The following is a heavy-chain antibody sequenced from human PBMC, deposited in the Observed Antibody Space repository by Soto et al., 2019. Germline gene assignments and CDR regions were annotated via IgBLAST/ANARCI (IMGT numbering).Heavy chain of an antibody. D-gene: IGHD1-26*01. CDR3: ASARTGSYYLDY. CDR2: SRNKANSYTT. J-gene: IGHJ4*02. V-gene: IGHV3-72*01. CDR1: GFTFSDHH. Sequence: GGSLRLSCAASGFTFSDHHMDWVRQAPGEGLEWVGRSRNKANSYTTEYARSVKGRFTISRDESKNSVYLQMNGLKTEDTAVYFCASARTGSYYLDYWGQGTLVTVSS.